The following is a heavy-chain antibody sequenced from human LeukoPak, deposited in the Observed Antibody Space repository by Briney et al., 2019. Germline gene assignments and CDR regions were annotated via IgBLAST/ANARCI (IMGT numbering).Heavy chain of an antibody. J-gene: IGHJ6*02. CDR2: IGSSGTRT. CDR1: AFTFSNYA. V-gene: IGHV3-23*01. D-gene: IGHD6-13*01. CDR3: AKGGIAAADTSGYYYGMDV. Sequence: PGGSLRLSCAASAFTFSNYAMSWVRQAPGKGLEWVSGIGSSGTRTWYADSVKGRFTISRDNSKNTLYLQMNSLRAEDTAVYYCAKGGIAAADTSGYYYGMDVWGQGTTVTVSS.